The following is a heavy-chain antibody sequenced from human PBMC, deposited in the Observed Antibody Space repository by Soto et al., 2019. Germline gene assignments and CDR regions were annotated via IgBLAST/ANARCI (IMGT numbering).Heavy chain of an antibody. Sequence: SETLSLTCTVSGGSISSGDYYWSWIRQPPGKGLEWIGYIYYSGSTYYNPSLKSRVTISVDTSKNQFSLRLSSVTAADTAVYYCASHDYAHYGIDVWGQGTTVTVSS. D-gene: IGHD4-17*01. CDR2: IYYSGST. J-gene: IGHJ6*02. CDR1: GGSISSGDYY. CDR3: ASHDYAHYGIDV. V-gene: IGHV4-30-4*01.